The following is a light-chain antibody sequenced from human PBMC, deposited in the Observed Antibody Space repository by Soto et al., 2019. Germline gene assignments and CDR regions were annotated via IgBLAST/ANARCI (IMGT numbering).Light chain of an antibody. V-gene: IGKV3-11*01. Sequence: EIALTQSPATLSLYPGERATLSCRASQSVSSYLAWYQQKPGQAPRLLIYDASNRATGIPARFSGSGSGTDFTLTISSLEPEDFAVYYCQQRSNWPLTFGGGSKVDIK. J-gene: IGKJ4*01. CDR3: QQRSNWPLT. CDR2: DAS. CDR1: QSVSSY.